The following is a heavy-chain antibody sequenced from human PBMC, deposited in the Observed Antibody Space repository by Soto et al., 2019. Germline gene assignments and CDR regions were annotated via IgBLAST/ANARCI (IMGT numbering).Heavy chain of an antibody. J-gene: IGHJ2*01. Sequence: GASVKVSCKASGYTFTGYYMHWVRQAPGQGLEWMGWINPNSGGTNYAQKFQGWVTMTRDTSISTAYMELSRLRSDDTAVYYCAIDYSRGGPPYWYFDLWARGTLVPVSS. D-gene: IGHD2-15*01. CDR3: AIDYSRGGPPYWYFDL. CDR1: GYTFTGYY. CDR2: INPNSGGT. V-gene: IGHV1-2*04.